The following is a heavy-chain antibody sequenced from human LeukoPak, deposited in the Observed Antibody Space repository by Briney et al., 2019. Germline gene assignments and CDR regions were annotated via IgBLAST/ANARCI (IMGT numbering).Heavy chain of an antibody. V-gene: IGHV1-69*04. CDR3: AQADSSGYYLVY. Sequence: ASVKVSCKASGGTFSSYAISWVRQAPGQGLEWMGRIIPILGIANYAQKFQGRVTITADKSTSTAYMELSSLRSEDTAVYYCAQADSSGYYLVYWGQGTLVTVSS. CDR2: IIPILGIA. J-gene: IGHJ4*02. D-gene: IGHD3-22*01. CDR1: GGTFSSYA.